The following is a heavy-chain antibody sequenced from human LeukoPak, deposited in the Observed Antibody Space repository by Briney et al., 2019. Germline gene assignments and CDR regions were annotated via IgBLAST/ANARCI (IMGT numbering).Heavy chain of an antibody. CDR1: GYTFTGYY. Sequence: ASVKVSCKASGYTFTGYYMHWVRQAPGQGLEWMGWISAYNGNTNYAQKLQGRVTMTTDTSTSTAYMELRSLRSDDTAVYYCARHDSSGSYGMDVWGQGTTVTVSS. CDR3: ARHDSSGSYGMDV. V-gene: IGHV1-18*04. J-gene: IGHJ6*02. CDR2: ISAYNGNT. D-gene: IGHD6-19*01.